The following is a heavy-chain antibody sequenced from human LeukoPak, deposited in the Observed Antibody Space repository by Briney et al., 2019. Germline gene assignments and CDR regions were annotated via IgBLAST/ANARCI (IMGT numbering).Heavy chain of an antibody. CDR1: GYSISSGYY. Sequence: SETLSLTCTVSGYSISSGYYWAWIRQPPGKGPEWIGTIYHSGSTYSNPSLKSRVTISVDTSKNQFSLRLSSVTAADTAVYYCARETGTYSAFDYWGQGTLVTVSS. D-gene: IGHD1-26*01. J-gene: IGHJ4*02. V-gene: IGHV4-38-2*02. CDR3: ARETGTYSAFDY. CDR2: IYHSGST.